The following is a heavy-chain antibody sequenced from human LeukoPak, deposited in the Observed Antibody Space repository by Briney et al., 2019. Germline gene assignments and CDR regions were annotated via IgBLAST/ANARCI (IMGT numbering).Heavy chain of an antibody. D-gene: IGHD2-21*02. J-gene: IGHJ4*02. CDR2: IRPYNGNR. Sequence: ASVKVPCMASGWTFTQYGINGVRQAPGQGLEWMGWIRPYNGNRNSAQKLQDRVTMTTDTSTSTPYMELRSLRSDDTAVYYCGVNDRDTCSGDCYYFDYWGQGTLVTVSS. V-gene: IGHV1-18*01. CDR1: GWTFTQYG. CDR3: GVNDRDTCSGDCYYFDY.